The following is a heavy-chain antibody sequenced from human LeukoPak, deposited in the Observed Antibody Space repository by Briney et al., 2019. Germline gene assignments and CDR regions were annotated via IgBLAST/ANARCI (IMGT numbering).Heavy chain of an antibody. V-gene: IGHV3-15*01. CDR3: TTRPLFIAAAGNSDY. CDR1: GFTFSNAW. J-gene: IGHJ4*02. CDR2: IKSKTDGGTT. Sequence: SGGSLRLSCAASGFTFSNAWMSWVRQAPGKGLEWVGRIKSKTDGGTTDYAAPVKGRFTISRDDSKNTLYLQMNSLKTEDTAVYYCTTRPLFIAAAGNSDYWGQGTLVTVSS. D-gene: IGHD6-13*01.